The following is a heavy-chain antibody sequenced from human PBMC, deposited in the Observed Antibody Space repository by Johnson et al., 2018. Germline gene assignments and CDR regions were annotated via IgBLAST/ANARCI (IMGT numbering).Heavy chain of an antibody. CDR2: ISTSGGTT. Sequence: EVQLLESGGGLVQPGGSLRLSCAASGFTFTSYAITWVRQAPGKGLEWVSTISTSGGTTWYADSVKGRFTISRDNSRTTVYLQMNSLRVEDSAVYYCARDAGTKGYYYLDVWGKGTTVTVSS. CDR1: GFTFTSYA. J-gene: IGHJ6*03. V-gene: IGHV3-23*01. CDR3: ARDAGTKGYYYLDV.